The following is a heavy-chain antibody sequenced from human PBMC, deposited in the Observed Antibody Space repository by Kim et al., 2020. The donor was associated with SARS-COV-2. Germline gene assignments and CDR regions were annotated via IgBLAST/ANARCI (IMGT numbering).Heavy chain of an antibody. Sequence: ASVKVSCKASGYTFTSYGISWVRQAPGQGLEWMGWISAYNGNTNYAQKLQGRVTMTTDTSTSTAYMELRSLRSDDTAVYYCARDPWEQLVDRYYYGMDVWGQGTTGTVSS. CDR2: ISAYNGNT. CDR3: ARDPWEQLVDRYYYGMDV. V-gene: IGHV1-18*01. CDR1: GYTFTSYG. J-gene: IGHJ6*02. D-gene: IGHD6-6*01.